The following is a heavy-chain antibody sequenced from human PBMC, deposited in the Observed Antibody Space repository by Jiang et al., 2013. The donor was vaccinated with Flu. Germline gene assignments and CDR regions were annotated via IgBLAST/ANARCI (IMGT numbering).Heavy chain of an antibody. D-gene: IGHD6-25*01. J-gene: IGHJ6*03. CDR1: GFTLNVYT. CDR3: ATENQRSEIRLPQRRFQYFYYMDL. Sequence: VQLVESGGGLVKPGGSLRLSCSASGFTLNVYTTNWVRQAPGGGLEWVSSMSSGGHIYYADSVKGRFTVSRDNPENSLHLQLNSLRVEDTAVYFSATENQRSEIRLPQRRFQYFYYMDLWGKGTTVTVSS. CDR2: MSSGGHI. V-gene: IGHV3-21*01.